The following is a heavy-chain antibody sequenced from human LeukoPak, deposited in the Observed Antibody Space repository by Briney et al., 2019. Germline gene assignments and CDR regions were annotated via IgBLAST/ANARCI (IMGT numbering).Heavy chain of an antibody. D-gene: IGHD3-22*01. Sequence: SSETLSLTCAVYGGSFSGYYWSWIRQPPGKGLEWIGEINHSGSTNYNPSLKSRVTISVDTSKNQFSLKLSSVTAADTAVYYCASLLSSGDSSGYYAPHQNAFDIWGQGTMVTVSS. J-gene: IGHJ3*02. CDR1: GGSFSGYY. CDR2: INHSGST. V-gene: IGHV4-34*01. CDR3: ASLLSSGDSSGYYAPHQNAFDI.